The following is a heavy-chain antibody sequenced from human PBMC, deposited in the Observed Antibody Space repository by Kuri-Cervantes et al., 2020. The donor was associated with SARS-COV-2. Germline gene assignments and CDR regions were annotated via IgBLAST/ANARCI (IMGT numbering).Heavy chain of an antibody. V-gene: IGHV4-39*07. CDR1: NYSISSSSYY. J-gene: IGHJ5*02. CDR3: ARSPDLWWFDP. CDR2: IYYSGST. D-gene: IGHD3-3*01. Sequence: ESLKISCTVSNYSISSSSYYWGWIRQPPGKGLEWIGSIYYSGSTYYNPSLKSRVTISVDTSKNQFSLKLSSVTAADTAVYYCARSPDLWWFDPWGQGTLVTVSS.